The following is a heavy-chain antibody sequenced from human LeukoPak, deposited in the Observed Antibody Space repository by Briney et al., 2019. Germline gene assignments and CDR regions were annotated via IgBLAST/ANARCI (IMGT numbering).Heavy chain of an antibody. V-gene: IGHV3-30-3*01. D-gene: IGHD1-1*01. CDR1: GFTFSSYA. J-gene: IGHJ4*02. Sequence: PGGSLRLSCAASGFTFSSYAMPWVRQAPGRGLEWVAVISYGGSNKYYADSVKGRFTISRDNSKNTLYLQMNSLRAEDTAVYYCARNEESYYFDYWGQGTLVTVSS. CDR3: ARNEESYYFDY. CDR2: ISYGGSNK.